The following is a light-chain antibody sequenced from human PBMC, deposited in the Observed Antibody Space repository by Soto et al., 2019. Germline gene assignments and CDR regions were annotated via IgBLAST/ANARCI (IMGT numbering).Light chain of an antibody. V-gene: IGKV1-5*01. CDR2: DAS. CDR1: QSISSW. Sequence: DIQMTQSPSTLSASVGDRVTITCRASQSISSWLAWYQQKPGKAPKLLIYDASSLESGVPSRFSGSGSGTEFTLTISSLQPEDFATYYCQQLNSYPIPFGQGTRLENK. CDR3: QQLNSYPIP. J-gene: IGKJ5*01.